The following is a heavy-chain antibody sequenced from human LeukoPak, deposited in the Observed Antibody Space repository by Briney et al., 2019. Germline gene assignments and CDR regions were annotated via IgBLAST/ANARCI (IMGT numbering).Heavy chain of an antibody. D-gene: IGHD2-21*01. Sequence: PSQTLSLTCTVSGGSISSGDYYWGWIRQPPGKGLEWIGSIYYSGSTYYNPSLKSRVTISVDTSKNQFSLKLSSVTAADTAVYYCARPISGYYYYMDVWGKGTTVTVSS. CDR1: GGSISSGDYY. CDR3: ARPISGYYYYMDV. J-gene: IGHJ6*03. V-gene: IGHV4-39*01. CDR2: IYYSGST.